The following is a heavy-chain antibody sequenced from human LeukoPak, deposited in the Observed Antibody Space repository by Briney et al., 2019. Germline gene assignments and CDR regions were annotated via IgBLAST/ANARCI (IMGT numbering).Heavy chain of an antibody. Sequence: PSETLSLTCVVSGGSLYSPNWWTWVRQPPGKGLECIGEVSHTGRTNYRPSLQSRVSISLDESKNHFSLRVTSMTAADTAVYYWASRDDSGPYWGQGTLVTVSS. V-gene: IGHV4/OR15-8*01. CDR2: VSHTGRT. CDR3: ASRDDSGPY. CDR1: GGSLYSPNW. D-gene: IGHD4-17*01. J-gene: IGHJ4*02.